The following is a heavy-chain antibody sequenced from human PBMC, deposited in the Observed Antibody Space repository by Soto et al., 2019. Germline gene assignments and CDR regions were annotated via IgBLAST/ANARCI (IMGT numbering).Heavy chain of an antibody. Sequence: VGSLRLSCAASGFTFRNYAMTWARQAPGKGLEWVSSLLRSGSSAYYADSVRGRLSISSDTSANSLYLQMDNLRAEDTAIYYCAKDAISGDGIWLMDSWGQGTVVTVSS. J-gene: IGHJ5*02. CDR1: GFTFRNYA. CDR3: AKDAISGDGIWLMDS. V-gene: IGHV3-23*01. D-gene: IGHD4-17*01. CDR2: LLRSGSSA.